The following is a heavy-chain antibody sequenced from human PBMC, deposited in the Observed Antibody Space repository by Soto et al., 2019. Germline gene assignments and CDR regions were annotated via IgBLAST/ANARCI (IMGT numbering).Heavy chain of an antibody. D-gene: IGHD1-26*01. Sequence: QVQLVQSGAEVKKPGASEKVSCKASGYTFTSYDINWVRQDTGQGLEWMGWMNPNIGNTGYAQKFQGRVTMTRNTAISTGHMECSSVRSEDTAVYYCAREKVGAVDYWGQGTLATVSS. CDR3: AREKVGAVDY. CDR1: GYTFTSYD. V-gene: IGHV1-8*01. J-gene: IGHJ4*02. CDR2: MNPNIGNT.